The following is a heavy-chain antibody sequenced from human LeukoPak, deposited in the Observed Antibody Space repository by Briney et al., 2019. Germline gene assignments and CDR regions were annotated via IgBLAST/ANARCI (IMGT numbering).Heavy chain of an antibody. D-gene: IGHD2-2*01. CDR2: ISSSSSTI. Sequence: GGSLRLSCAASGFTFSNSGMNWVRQAPGKGLEWVSYISSSSSTIYYADSVKGRFPISRDNAKNSLYLQMNSLRAEDTAVYYCAIAQPAAPFDYWGQGTLVTVSS. J-gene: IGHJ4*02. CDR1: GFTFSNSG. CDR3: AIAQPAAPFDY. V-gene: IGHV3-48*01.